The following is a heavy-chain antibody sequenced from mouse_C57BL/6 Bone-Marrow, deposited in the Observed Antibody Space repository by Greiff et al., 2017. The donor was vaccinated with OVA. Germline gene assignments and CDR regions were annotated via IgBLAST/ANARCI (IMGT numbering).Heavy chain of an antibody. V-gene: IGHV1-18*01. CDR2: INPNNGGT. J-gene: IGHJ2*01. CDR3: ARRKIYYYGSSYYFDY. D-gene: IGHD1-1*01. Sequence: EVQLQQSGPELVKPGASVKIPCKASGYTFTDYNMDWVKQSHGTSLEWIGDINPNNGGTIYNQKFKGKATLTVDKSSSTAYMELRSLTSEDTAVYYCARRKIYYYGSSYYFDYWGQGTTLTVSS. CDR1: GYTFTDYN.